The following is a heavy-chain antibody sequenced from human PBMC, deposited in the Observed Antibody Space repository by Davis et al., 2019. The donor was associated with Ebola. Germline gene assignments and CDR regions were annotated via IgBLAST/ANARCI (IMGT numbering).Heavy chain of an antibody. D-gene: IGHD4-11*01. CDR3: ARDAYEYTTVTTPAFDI. V-gene: IGHV3-23*01. CDR1: GFTFSSYA. CDR2: ISGSGGST. J-gene: IGHJ3*02. Sequence: GESLKISCAASGFTFSSYAMSWVRQAPGKGLEWVSAISGSGGSTYYADSVKGRFTISRDNSKNTLYLQMNSLRAEDTAVYYCARDAYEYTTVTTPAFDIWGQGTMVTVSS.